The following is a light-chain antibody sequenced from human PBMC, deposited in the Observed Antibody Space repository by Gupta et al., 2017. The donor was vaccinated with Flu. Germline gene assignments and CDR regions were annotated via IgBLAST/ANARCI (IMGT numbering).Light chain of an antibody. J-gene: IGKJ5*01. V-gene: IGKV1-9*01. CDR2: TAS. Sequence: DIQLTQSPSFLSASVGDRITLTCRASQGISSILAWYQKKPGKVTKLLIHTASIWQSGVPSRLRGSRCGTEFTLIITSLQPEDFATYYCQQRKSYPITFGQGTRLEIK. CDR3: QQRKSYPIT. CDR1: QGISSI.